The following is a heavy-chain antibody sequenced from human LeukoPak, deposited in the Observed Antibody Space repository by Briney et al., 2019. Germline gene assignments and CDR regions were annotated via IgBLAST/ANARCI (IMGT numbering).Heavy chain of an antibody. Sequence: ASVKVSCKASGYTFTSYYMHWVRQAPGQGLEWMGIINPSGGSTSYAQKFQGRVTMTRDTSTSTVYIELSSLRSEDKAVYYCARGGANCTNGVCEWNWFDPWGQGTLVTVSS. D-gene: IGHD2-8*01. CDR3: ARGGANCTNGVCEWNWFDP. J-gene: IGHJ5*02. CDR1: GYTFTSYY. CDR2: INPSGGST. V-gene: IGHV1-46*03.